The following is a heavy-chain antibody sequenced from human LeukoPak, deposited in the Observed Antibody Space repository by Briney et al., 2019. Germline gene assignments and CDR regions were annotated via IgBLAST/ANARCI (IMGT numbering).Heavy chain of an antibody. CDR1: GFTFSSYA. J-gene: IGHJ4*02. D-gene: IGHD3-10*01. Sequence: PGGSLRLSCAASGFTFSSYAMNWVRQAPGKGLEWVSGISGSRGSTYYADSVKGRFTISRDNSKNTLYLQMNSLRAEDTAVYYCTTYGSGRKFDYWGQGILVTVSS. V-gene: IGHV3-23*01. CDR2: ISGSRGST. CDR3: TTYGSGRKFDY.